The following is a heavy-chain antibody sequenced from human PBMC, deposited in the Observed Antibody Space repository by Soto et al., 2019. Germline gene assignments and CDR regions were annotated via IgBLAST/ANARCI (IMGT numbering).Heavy chain of an antibody. CDR2: INPSGDSR. J-gene: IGHJ4*02. V-gene: IGHV1-46*01. CDR3: ARDYSGYDSDY. Sequence: GASVKVSCKASGFSFSDYFMHWVRQAPGQGLEWMGIINPSGDSRNYAQKFQGRVTITRDTSTSTVYMDLSSLRYEDTAVYYCARDYSGYDSDYWGQGTLVTVSS. D-gene: IGHD5-12*01. CDR1: GFSFSDYF.